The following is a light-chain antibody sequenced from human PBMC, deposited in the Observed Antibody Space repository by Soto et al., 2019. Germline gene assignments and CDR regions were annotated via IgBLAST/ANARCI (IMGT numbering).Light chain of an antibody. CDR1: QSVSSN. V-gene: IGKV3-15*01. Sequence: EIVMTQSPATLSVSPGERATLSCRASQSVSSNLAWYQQKPGQAPRLLIYGASTRATGIPARFSGSGSGTEVTLTISSLQSEDFVVYYCRQYNNWPPRTFGGGTKVEIK. J-gene: IGKJ4*01. CDR3: RQYNNWPPRT. CDR2: GAS.